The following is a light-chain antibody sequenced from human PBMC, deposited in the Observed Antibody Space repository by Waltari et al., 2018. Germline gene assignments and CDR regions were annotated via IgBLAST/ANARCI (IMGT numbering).Light chain of an antibody. Sequence: QLVLTQSPTASASLGASVKPTSTLSSEHSSYAIAWHQQQPGKGPRYLMKLNSDGSHNKGDGIPDRFSGSSSGADRYLTISSLQSEDEADYYCQTWGTGIHGAFGGGTKLTVL. CDR2: LNSDGSH. CDR1: SEHSSYA. J-gene: IGLJ2*01. CDR3: QTWGTGIHGA. V-gene: IGLV4-69*01.